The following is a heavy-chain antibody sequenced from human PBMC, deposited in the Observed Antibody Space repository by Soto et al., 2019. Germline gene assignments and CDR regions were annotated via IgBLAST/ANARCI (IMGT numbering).Heavy chain of an antibody. J-gene: IGHJ4*01. CDR3: ARVMEQLALDY. CDR2: IYTSGST. Sequence: QVPLQESGPGLVKPAETLSLTCTVSGGSISSYYWSWIRQPAGKGLEWIGRIYTSGSTNYNPSLKSRVTMSVDTSKTQFSMKLRYVTAADTAVYYCARVMEQLALDYWGHGTLVNVSS. D-gene: IGHD6-6*01. V-gene: IGHV4-4*07. CDR1: GGSISSYY.